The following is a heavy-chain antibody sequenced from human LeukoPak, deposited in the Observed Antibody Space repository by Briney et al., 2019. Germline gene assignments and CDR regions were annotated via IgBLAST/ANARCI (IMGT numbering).Heavy chain of an antibody. V-gene: IGHV3-23*01. J-gene: IGHJ6*03. D-gene: IGHD2-2*01. CDR3: AKDLYCSSTSCYMDV. Sequence: GGSLRLSCAASGFTSSNYAMSWVRQAPGKGLEWVSGISGSGGYTYYADSVKGRFTISRDNSNNTPYLQMNSLRAEDTAVYYCAKDLYCSSTSCYMDVWGKGTTVTVSS. CDR2: ISGSGGYT. CDR1: GFTSSNYA.